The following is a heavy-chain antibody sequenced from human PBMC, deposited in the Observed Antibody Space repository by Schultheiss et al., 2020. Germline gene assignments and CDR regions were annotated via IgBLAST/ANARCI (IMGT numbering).Heavy chain of an antibody. CDR3: ARGTQTYSYGLWSYWDFDY. J-gene: IGHJ4*02. Sequence: GGSLRLSCAASGFTFSSYGMHWVRQAPGKGLEWVAVIWYDGSNKYYADSVKGRFTISRDNSKNTLYLQMNSLRAEDTAVYYCARGTQTYSYGLWSYWDFDYWGQGTLVTGSS. D-gene: IGHD5-18*01. V-gene: IGHV3-33*08. CDR1: GFTFSSYG. CDR2: IWYDGSNK.